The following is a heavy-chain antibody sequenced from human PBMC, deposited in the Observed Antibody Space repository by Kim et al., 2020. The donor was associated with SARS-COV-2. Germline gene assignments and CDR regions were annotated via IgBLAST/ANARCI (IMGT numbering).Heavy chain of an antibody. J-gene: IGHJ6*02. CDR2: GSN. Sequence: GSNYSNPSLKSRVTIPVDTSKNQFSLKLSSVTAADTAVYYCASLRSYVDVWGQGTTVTVSS. V-gene: IGHV4-39*01. D-gene: IGHD5-18*01. CDR3: ASLRSYVDV.